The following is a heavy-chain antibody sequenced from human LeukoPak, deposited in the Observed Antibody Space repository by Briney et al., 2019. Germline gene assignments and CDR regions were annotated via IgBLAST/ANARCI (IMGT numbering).Heavy chain of an antibody. V-gene: IGHV1-24*01. CDR3: ATGEGGRWLQLSPIFDY. J-gene: IGHJ4*02. D-gene: IGHD5-24*01. Sequence: ASVKVSCKVSGYTLTELSMHWVGQAPGKGLEWMGGFDPEDGETIYAQKFQGRVTMTEDTSTDTAHMELSSLRSEDTAVYYCATGEGGRWLQLSPIFDYWGQGTLVTVSS. CDR1: GYTLTELS. CDR2: FDPEDGET.